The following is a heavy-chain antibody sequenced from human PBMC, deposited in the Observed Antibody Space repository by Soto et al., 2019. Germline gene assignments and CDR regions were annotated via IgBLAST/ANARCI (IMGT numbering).Heavy chain of an antibody. CDR2: IYYTGVT. D-gene: IGHD2-2*01. Sequence: SETLSLTCTVSGGSLISGGHYWTWIRQRPGKGLEWIGYIYYTGVTYYNPSLSSRVSMSVETSKNQFSLNLTSVTAADTAIYYCARDLTSNFNCFDPWGQGTLGTVSS. CDR1: GGSLISGGHY. CDR3: ARDLTSNFNCFDP. J-gene: IGHJ5*02. V-gene: IGHV4-31*03.